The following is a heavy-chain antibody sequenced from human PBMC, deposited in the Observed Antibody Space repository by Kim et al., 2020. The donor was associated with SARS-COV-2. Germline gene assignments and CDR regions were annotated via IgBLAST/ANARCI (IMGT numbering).Heavy chain of an antibody. V-gene: IGHV4-39*01. CDR1: GGSISSSRHY. CDR3: VAYQYETTYDF. Sequence: SETLSLTCTVSGGSISSSRHYWAWIRQPPGKGLEWIGSIYYTWTTDYNPSFKSRVTISLDTSKNEFSLKLNSVTAADTAVYYCVAYQYETTYDFWGQGTLVAVSS. CDR2: IYYTWTT. D-gene: IGHD1-1*01. J-gene: IGHJ4*02.